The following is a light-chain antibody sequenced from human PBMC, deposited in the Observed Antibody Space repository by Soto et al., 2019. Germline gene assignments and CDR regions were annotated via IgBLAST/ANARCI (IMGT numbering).Light chain of an antibody. Sequence: AIQLTQSPSSLSASVGYRFPITGRASQGINTFLAWYQQKAGKAPKLLIYAASSLETGVPPRFSGSGSGTYFTFTISSMQPEDIATYDCQQYDDYPITFGQVTRLEIK. J-gene: IGKJ5*01. CDR3: QQYDDYPIT. CDR1: QGINTF. V-gene: IGKV1D-13*01. CDR2: AAS.